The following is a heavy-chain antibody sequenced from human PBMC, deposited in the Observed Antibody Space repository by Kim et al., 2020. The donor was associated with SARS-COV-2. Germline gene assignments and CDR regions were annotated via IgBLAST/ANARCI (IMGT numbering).Heavy chain of an antibody. CDR1: GFTFSSYA. J-gene: IGHJ4*02. CDR3: AKDEQWLVERGGVDY. CDR2: IWYDGSNK. Sequence: GGSLRLSCAASGFTFSSYAMHWVRQAPGKGLEWVAVIWYDGSNKYYADSVKGRFTISRDNSKNTLYLQMNSLRAEDTAVYYCAKDEQWLVERGGVDYWGQGTLVTVSS. D-gene: IGHD6-19*01. V-gene: IGHV3-33*06.